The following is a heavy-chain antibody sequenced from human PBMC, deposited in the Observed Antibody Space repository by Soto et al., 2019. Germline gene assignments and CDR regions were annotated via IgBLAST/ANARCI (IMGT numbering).Heavy chain of an antibody. CDR2: IYGSGSST. D-gene: IGHD5-12*01. Sequence: EVQLLESGGGLVQPGGSLRLYCVASGFTFSTYTMSWVRQAPGKGLEWVSGIYGSGSSTFYADSVKGRFTISRDNSKNTLYLQMNSLRAEDTAVYYCAKDVRPYGYWDIDYWGQGTLVTVSS. CDR3: AKDVRPYGYWDIDY. CDR1: GFTFSTYT. V-gene: IGHV3-23*01. J-gene: IGHJ4*02.